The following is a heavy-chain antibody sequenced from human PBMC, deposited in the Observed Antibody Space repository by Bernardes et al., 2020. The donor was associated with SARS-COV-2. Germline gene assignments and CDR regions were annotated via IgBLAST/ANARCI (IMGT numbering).Heavy chain of an antibody. Sequence: ASVKVSCKASGYTFTSYDINWVRQATGQGLEWMGWMNPNSGNTGYAQKFQGRVTMTRNTSISTAYMELSSLRSEDTAVYYCARSKRDYYDSSGYWALVSSQFMIYYYYGMDGWGQGTTVTVSS. CDR3: ARSKRDYYDSSGYWALVSSQFMIYYYYGMDG. J-gene: IGHJ6*02. CDR2: MNPNSGNT. CDR1: GYTFTSYD. D-gene: IGHD3-22*01. V-gene: IGHV1-8*01.